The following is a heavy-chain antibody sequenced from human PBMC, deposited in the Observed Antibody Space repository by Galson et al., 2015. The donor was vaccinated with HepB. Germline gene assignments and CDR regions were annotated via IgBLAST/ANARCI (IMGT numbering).Heavy chain of an antibody. CDR3: AKDRGWRSCDC. J-gene: IGHJ4*02. CDR2: ISNDGSAK. D-gene: IGHD3-10*01. V-gene: IGHV3-7*01. CDR1: GFPFSTYS. Sequence: SLRLSCAASGFPFSTYSMHWVRQAPGKGLEWLADISNDGSAKKYVDSVRGRFTISRDNAKNSLYLQMDSLRVEDTGIYYCAKDRGWRSCDCWGQGTLVTVSS.